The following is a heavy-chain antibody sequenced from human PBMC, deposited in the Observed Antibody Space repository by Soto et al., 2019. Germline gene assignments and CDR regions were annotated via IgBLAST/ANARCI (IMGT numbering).Heavy chain of an antibody. CDR3: TAMVRGVHFGY. Sequence: GGSLRLSCAASGFTFSGSAMHWVRQASGKGLEWVGRIRSKANSYATAYAASVKGRFTISRDDSKNTAYLQMNSLKTEDTAVYYCTAMVRGVHFGYWGQGTLVTVSS. CDR1: GFTFSGSA. D-gene: IGHD3-10*01. V-gene: IGHV3-73*01. J-gene: IGHJ4*02. CDR2: IRSKANSYAT.